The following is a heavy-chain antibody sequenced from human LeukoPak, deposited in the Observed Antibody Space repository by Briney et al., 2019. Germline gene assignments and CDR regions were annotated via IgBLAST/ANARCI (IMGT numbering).Heavy chain of an antibody. CDR1: GFTFSSYG. Sequence: GGSLRLSCAASGFTFSSYGMHWVRQAPGKGLEWVAFIRYDGSNKYYADSVKGRFTISRDNSKNTLYLQMNSLRAEDTAVYYCAKVGGSYYPYYFDYWGQGTLVTVSS. CDR3: AKVGGSYYPYYFDY. J-gene: IGHJ4*02. D-gene: IGHD1-26*01. CDR2: IRYDGSNK. V-gene: IGHV3-30*02.